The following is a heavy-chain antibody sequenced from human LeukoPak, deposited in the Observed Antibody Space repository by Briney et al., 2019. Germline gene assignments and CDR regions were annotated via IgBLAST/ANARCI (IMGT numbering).Heavy chain of an antibody. V-gene: IGHV3-49*03. J-gene: IGHJ4*02. CDR1: GFNFGVVA. CDR2: IRHREYGGTA. Sequence: QPGGSLRLSCATSGFNFGVVAMDWIRQAPGKGLEWVGFIRHREYGGTAEYAASVNGRFAISRDDSKSIVYLQMNDLRTEDTGVYYCARERAGDVDCWGLGTLVTVSS. CDR3: ARERAGDVDC.